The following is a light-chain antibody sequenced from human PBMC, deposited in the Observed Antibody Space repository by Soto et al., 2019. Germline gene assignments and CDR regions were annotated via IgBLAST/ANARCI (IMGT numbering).Light chain of an antibody. V-gene: IGKV3-20*01. CDR1: QSVSSSY. J-gene: IGKJ3*01. CDR3: QQYGSSPGT. Sequence: EIVLAPSPGTLCLSPVEGATLSCICSQSVSSSYLAWYQQKPGQAPRLLIYGASSRATGIPDRFSGSGSGTDFTLTISRLEPEDFAVYYCQQYGSSPGTFGPGTKVDIK. CDR2: GAS.